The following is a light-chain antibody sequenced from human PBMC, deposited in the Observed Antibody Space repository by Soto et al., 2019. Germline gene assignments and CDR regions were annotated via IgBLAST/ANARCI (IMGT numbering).Light chain of an antibody. Sequence: QSELTQPASVSGSPGQSITISCTGTSSDVGGYNYVSWYQQHPGKAPKLMIYDVTNRPSGVSNRCSGSKSGNTASLTSSGLQAVDEADYYCSSYTSSSTYVFGTGTKVTV. V-gene: IGLV2-14*01. CDR3: SSYTSSSTYV. CDR2: DVT. CDR1: SSDVGGYNY. J-gene: IGLJ1*01.